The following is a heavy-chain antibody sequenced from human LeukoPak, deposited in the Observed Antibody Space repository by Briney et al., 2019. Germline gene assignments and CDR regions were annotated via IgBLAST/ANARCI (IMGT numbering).Heavy chain of an antibody. D-gene: IGHD2/OR15-2a*01. CDR2: INHSGST. Sequence: SSETLSLTCAVYGGSFSGYYWSWIRQPPGKGLEWIGEINHSGSTNYNPSLKSRVTISVDTSKNQFSLKLSSVTAADTAVYYCARDSITQRGNWLDPWGQGTLVIVSS. CDR3: ARDSITQRGNWLDP. CDR1: GGSFSGYY. V-gene: IGHV4-34*01. J-gene: IGHJ5*02.